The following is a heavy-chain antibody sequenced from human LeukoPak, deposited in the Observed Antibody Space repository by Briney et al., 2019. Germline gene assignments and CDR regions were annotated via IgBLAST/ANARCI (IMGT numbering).Heavy chain of an antibody. CDR2: IYYSGST. Sequence: SETLSPTCTVSGGSISSHYWSWIRQPPGKGLEWIGYIYYSGSTNYNPSLKSRVTISVDTSKNQFSLKLSSVTAADTAVYYCARGGQIAALYYFDYWGQGTLVTVSS. V-gene: IGHV4-59*11. CDR3: ARGGQIAALYYFDY. J-gene: IGHJ4*02. D-gene: IGHD6-6*01. CDR1: GGSISSHY.